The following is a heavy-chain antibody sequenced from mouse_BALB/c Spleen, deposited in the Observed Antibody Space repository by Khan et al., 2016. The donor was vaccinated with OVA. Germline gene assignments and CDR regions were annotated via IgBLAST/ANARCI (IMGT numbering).Heavy chain of an antibody. CDR3: ARPPITTIVATSYWFFDV. D-gene: IGHD1-1*01. Sequence: EVQLVESGGDLVKPGGSLKLSCAASGFTFSGYALSWVRQTPEKRLEWVATISSGDSYTYYPDSVKGRFTISRYNAKNTLYLQMSSLRSEDTAMYYCARPPITTIVATSYWFFDVWGAGTTVTVSS. CDR1: GFTFSGYA. V-gene: IGHV5-9-3*01. CDR2: ISSGDSYT. J-gene: IGHJ1*01.